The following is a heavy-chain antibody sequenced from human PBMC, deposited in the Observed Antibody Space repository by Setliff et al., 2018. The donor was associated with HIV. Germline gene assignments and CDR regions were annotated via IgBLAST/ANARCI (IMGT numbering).Heavy chain of an antibody. CDR2: IKSKTDGGTT. D-gene: IGHD1-26*01. J-gene: IGHJ4*02. Sequence: PGGSLRLSCAGSGFTFSDAWMNWVRQAPGKGLEWIGRIKSKTDGGTTYYAAPVEGRFTISRDDSKNTLSLQMNSLKTEDTAIYYCTTDLGSGRFSWNNNWGQGTLVTVSS. V-gene: IGHV3-15*01. CDR1: GFTFSDAW. CDR3: TTDLGSGRFSWNNN.